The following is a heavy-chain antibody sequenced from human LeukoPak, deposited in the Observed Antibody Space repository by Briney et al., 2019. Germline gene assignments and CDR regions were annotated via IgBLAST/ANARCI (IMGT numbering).Heavy chain of an antibody. Sequence: SETLSLTCTVSGGSISSYYWSWIRQPPGKGLEWIGYIYYSGSTNYNPSLKSRVTISVDTSKNQFSLKLSSVTAADTAVYYCARSGGTWSYNYWGQGTLVTVSS. J-gene: IGHJ4*02. CDR3: ARSGGTWSYNY. CDR2: IYYSGST. V-gene: IGHV4-59*01. CDR1: GGSISSYY. D-gene: IGHD1-26*01.